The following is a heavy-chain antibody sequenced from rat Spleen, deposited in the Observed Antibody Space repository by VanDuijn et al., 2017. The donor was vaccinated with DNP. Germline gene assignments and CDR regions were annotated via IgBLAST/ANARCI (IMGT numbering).Heavy chain of an antibody. CDR3: ARRGYYFDY. CDR2: ISYDGSRT. V-gene: IGHV5-29*01. Sequence: EVQLVESGGGLVQPGRSLKLSCAASGFTFSNYGMAWVRQAPKKGLEWVATISYDGSRTYYRDSVKGRFTISRDNAKSTLYLQMDSLRSEDTATYYCARRGYYFDYWGQGVMVTVSS. J-gene: IGHJ2*01. CDR1: GFTFSNYG.